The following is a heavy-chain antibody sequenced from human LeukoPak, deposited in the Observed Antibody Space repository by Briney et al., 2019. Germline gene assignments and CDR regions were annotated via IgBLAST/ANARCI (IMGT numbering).Heavy chain of an antibody. CDR2: ISYDGSNK. Sequence: PGGSLRLSCAASGFTFSSYAMHWVRQAPGKGLEWVAVISYDGSNKYYADSVKGRFTISRDNSKNTLYLQMSTLRSDDTAVYYCAKDSAYYDSSGDYFDSWGQGTLVTVSS. J-gene: IGHJ4*02. CDR1: GFTFSSYA. D-gene: IGHD3-22*01. CDR3: AKDSAYYDSSGDYFDS. V-gene: IGHV3-30-3*01.